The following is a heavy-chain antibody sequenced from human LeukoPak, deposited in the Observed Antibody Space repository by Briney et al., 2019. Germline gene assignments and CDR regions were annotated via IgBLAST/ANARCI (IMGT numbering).Heavy chain of an antibody. J-gene: IGHJ4*02. CDR1: GFTFSNHY. V-gene: IGHV3-11*06. Sequence: GGSLRLSCAASGFTFSNHYISWIRQAPGKGLEWVSYISTSGSPTKYADSVKGRFTISRDNAKNSLYLQMNSLRAEDTAMYYCARAYDYYYDRWGQGTLVTVSS. CDR3: ARAYDYYYDR. D-gene: IGHD3-22*01. CDR2: ISTSGSPT.